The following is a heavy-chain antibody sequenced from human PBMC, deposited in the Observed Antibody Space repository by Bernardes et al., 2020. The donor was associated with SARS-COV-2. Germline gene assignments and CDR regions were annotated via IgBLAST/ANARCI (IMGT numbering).Heavy chain of an antibody. V-gene: IGHV3-21*01. D-gene: IGHD2-2*01. CDR1: GFTFSSYS. CDR2: ISSSSSYI. Sequence: GGSLRLSCAASGFTFSSYSMNWVRQAPGKGLEWVSSISSSSSYIYYADSVKGRFTISRDNAKNSLYLQMNSLRAEDTAVYYCARDGPSRYCSSTSCGPNAFDIWGQGTMVTVSS. CDR3: ARDGPSRYCSSTSCGPNAFDI. J-gene: IGHJ3*02.